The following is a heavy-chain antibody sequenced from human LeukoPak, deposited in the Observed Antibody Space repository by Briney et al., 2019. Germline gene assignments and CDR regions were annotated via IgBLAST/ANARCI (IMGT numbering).Heavy chain of an antibody. J-gene: IGHJ4*02. CDR2: IKEDGSEK. D-gene: IGHD1-7*01. CDR3: ARAAGTTRTFGY. V-gene: IGHV3-7*04. CDR1: GSPFGGYW. Sequence: PGGSLRLSCAASGSPFGGYWRGCLRQAPGGGLGWVAYIKEDGSEKYYVGSVKGRFTISRDNAKNSLWLQMNSLRVEDTATYYCARAAGTTRTFGYWGQGILVTVSS.